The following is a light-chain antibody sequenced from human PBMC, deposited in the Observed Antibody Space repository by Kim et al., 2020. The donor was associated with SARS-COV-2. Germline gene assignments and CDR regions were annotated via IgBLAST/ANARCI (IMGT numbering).Light chain of an antibody. J-gene: IGKJ3*01. Sequence: VSPGERAALSCRASQSLSSNLAWYQQKPGQAPSLLIYDAFTRATGIPARFSGSGSGTEFTLTISSLQSEDFALYYCQQYNNWPFTFGPGTKVDIK. CDR2: DAF. CDR1: QSLSSN. CDR3: QQYNNWPFT. V-gene: IGKV3-15*01.